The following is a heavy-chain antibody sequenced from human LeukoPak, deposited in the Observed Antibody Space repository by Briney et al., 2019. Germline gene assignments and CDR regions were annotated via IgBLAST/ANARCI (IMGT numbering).Heavy chain of an antibody. V-gene: IGHV6-1*01. Sequence: SQTLSLTCAISGDIVSSNTVAWNWVRQSPSRGLEWLGRTFYRSKWNNEYALSVKSRITINPDTSKNQFSLQLDSVTPEDTAMYYCARGYYGMDVWGQGTTVTVSS. J-gene: IGHJ6*02. CDR1: GDIVSSNTVA. CDR2: TFYRSKWNN. CDR3: ARGYYGMDV.